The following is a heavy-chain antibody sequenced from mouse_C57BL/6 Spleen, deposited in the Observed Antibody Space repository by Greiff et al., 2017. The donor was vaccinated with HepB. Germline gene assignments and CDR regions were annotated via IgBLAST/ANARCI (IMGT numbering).Heavy chain of an antibody. Sequence: EVKLMESGPGLAKPSQTLSLTCSVTGYSITSDYWNWIRKFPGNKLEYMGYISYSGSTYYNPSLKSRISITRDTSKNQYYLQLNSVTTEDTATYYCARYAITTVVATGYFDVWGTGTTVTVSS. J-gene: IGHJ1*03. CDR3: ARYAITTVVATGYFDV. CDR2: ISYSGST. V-gene: IGHV3-8*01. D-gene: IGHD1-1*01. CDR1: GYSITSDY.